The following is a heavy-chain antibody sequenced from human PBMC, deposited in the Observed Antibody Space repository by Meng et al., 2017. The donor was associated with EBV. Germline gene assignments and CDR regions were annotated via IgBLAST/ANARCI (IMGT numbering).Heavy chain of an antibody. CDR3: ARGRYYGDYFWFDP. V-gene: IGHV4-61*01. J-gene: IGHJ5*02. CDR1: GGSVSSGSYY. Sequence: QVQLQDAGPGLVKPAGALYLPCTASGGSVSSGSYYWSWIRQPPGKGLEWIGYIYYSGSTNYTPSLKSRVTISVDTSKNQFSLKLSSVTAADTAVYYCARGRYYGDYFWFDPWGQGTLVTVSS. D-gene: IGHD4-17*01. CDR2: IYYSGST.